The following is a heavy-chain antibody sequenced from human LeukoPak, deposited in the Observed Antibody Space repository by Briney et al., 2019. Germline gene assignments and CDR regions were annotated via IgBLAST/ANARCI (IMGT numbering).Heavy chain of an antibody. J-gene: IGHJ4*02. CDR1: GFTFSNG. D-gene: IGHD1-14*01. V-gene: IGHV3-30*03. CDR2: ISSDGREE. CDR3: RAATKNRGYYFDY. Sequence: PGGSLELSCAASGFTFSNGMQWVRQAPGKGLEGVAVISSDGREEDYADSVRGRFTISRDNSRHTLYLQMSSLRPEDAAVYYCRAATKNRGYYFDYWGQGALVTVSS.